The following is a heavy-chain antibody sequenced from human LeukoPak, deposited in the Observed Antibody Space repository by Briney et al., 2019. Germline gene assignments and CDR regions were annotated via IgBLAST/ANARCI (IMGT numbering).Heavy chain of an antibody. D-gene: IGHD6-13*01. CDR2: ISAYNGNT. CDR1: GYTFTSYG. V-gene: IGHV1-18*01. Sequence: ASVKVSCKASGYTFTSYGVSWVRQAPGQGLEWMGWISAYNGNTNYAQKLQGRVTMTTDTSTSTAYMELRSLRSDDTAVYYCARAHSSSWPLTPFDYWGQGTLVTVSS. CDR3: ARAHSSSWPLTPFDY. J-gene: IGHJ4*02.